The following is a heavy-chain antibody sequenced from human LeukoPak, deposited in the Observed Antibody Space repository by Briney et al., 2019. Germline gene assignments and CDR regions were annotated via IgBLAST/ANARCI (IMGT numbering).Heavy chain of an antibody. J-gene: IGHJ1*01. Sequence: SETLSLTCAVYGDSFSGYYWSWIRQPPGKGLEWIGEINHSGSTNYNPSLKSRVTISVDTSKNQFSLKLSSVTAADTAVYYCARSARGYCSGGSCYSKYFQHWGQGTLVTVSS. CDR2: INHSGST. CDR1: GDSFSGYY. V-gene: IGHV4-34*01. D-gene: IGHD2-15*01. CDR3: ARSARGYCSGGSCYSKYFQH.